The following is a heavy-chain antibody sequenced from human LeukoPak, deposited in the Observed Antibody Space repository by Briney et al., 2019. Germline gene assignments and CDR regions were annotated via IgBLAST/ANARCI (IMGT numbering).Heavy chain of an antibody. CDR2: IYPGDSDT. D-gene: IGHD2-2*02. CDR3: ARKYCSSASCYSPFDY. Sequence: GESLKISCKGSGYSFTNYWIAWVRQIPGKGREWMGIIYPGDSDTRYSPSFQGQVTISADKSISTAHLQWSSLGASDTAMYYCARKYCSSASCYSPFDYWGQGTLVTVSS. J-gene: IGHJ4*02. V-gene: IGHV5-51*01. CDR1: GYSFTNYW.